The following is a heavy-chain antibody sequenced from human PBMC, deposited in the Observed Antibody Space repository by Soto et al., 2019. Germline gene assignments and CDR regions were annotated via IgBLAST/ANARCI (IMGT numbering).Heavy chain of an antibody. CDR1: GGSISSGDYY. D-gene: IGHD2-15*01. CDR3: ARAERMGGSYYYYGMDV. Sequence: SETLSLTCTVSGGSISSGDYYWSWIRQPPGKGLEWIGYIYYSGSTYYNPSLKSRVTISVDTSKNQFSLKLSSVAAADTAVYYCARAERMGGSYYYYGMDVWGQGTTVTVSS. J-gene: IGHJ6*02. CDR2: IYYSGST. V-gene: IGHV4-30-4*01.